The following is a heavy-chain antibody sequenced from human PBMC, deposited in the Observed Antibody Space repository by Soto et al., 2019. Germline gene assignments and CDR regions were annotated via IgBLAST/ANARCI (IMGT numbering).Heavy chain of an antibody. CDR1: GFTFSSYG. CDR2: ISYDGSNK. V-gene: IGHV3-30*18. Sequence: QVQLVESGGGVVQPGRSLRLSCAASGFTFSSYGMHWVRQAPGKGLEWVAVISYDGSNKYYADSVKGRFTISRDNSKNTLYLAMTSLRAEDTAVYYCAKDSYSGYDRGSWYFDLWGRGTLVTVSS. D-gene: IGHD5-12*01. J-gene: IGHJ2*01. CDR3: AKDSYSGYDRGSWYFDL.